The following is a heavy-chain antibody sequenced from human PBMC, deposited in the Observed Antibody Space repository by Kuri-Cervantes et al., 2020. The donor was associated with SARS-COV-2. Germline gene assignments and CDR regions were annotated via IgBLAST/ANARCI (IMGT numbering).Heavy chain of an antibody. CDR1: GFTFSNYA. CDR2: IWWDGSEE. D-gene: IGHD4-23*01. V-gene: IGHV3-33*01. J-gene: IGHJ4*02. Sequence: GESLMISCEASGFTFSNYAMHWVRQAPGKGLEWVAVIWWDGSEEYYLDSVKGRFTISKDNSKNMLFLEINNLRVEDAAVYFCARGSYGGNSDFDYWGQGTPVTVSS. CDR3: ARGSYGGNSDFDY.